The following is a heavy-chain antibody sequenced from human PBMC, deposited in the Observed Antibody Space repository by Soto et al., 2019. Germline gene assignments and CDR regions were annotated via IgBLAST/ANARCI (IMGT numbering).Heavy chain of an antibody. Sequence: ASVTVSCKASGYTFTGYARHWVRQAPGQRLEWMGWINGGNGDTKYSQKFQGRVTITRDTSASTAYMELSSLGSEDTAVYHCARGYCSSTSCQYYLDFWGQGTPVTVSS. V-gene: IGHV1-3*01. CDR2: INGGNGDT. J-gene: IGHJ4*02. CDR3: ARGYCSSTSCQYYLDF. CDR1: GYTFTGYA. D-gene: IGHD2-2*01.